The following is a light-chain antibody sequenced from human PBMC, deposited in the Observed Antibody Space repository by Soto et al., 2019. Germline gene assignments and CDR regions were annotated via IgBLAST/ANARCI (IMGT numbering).Light chain of an antibody. CDR3: QHYDNWT. Sequence: EIVLTQSPGTLSLSPGERATLSCRASQSVDSKYLAWYQQTPGQAPRILIFAASSRATGIPDRFSGSGSGTDFTLTISRLEPGDFAVYYCQHYDNWTFGQGTKVDIK. CDR1: QSVDSKY. J-gene: IGKJ1*01. V-gene: IGKV3-20*01. CDR2: AAS.